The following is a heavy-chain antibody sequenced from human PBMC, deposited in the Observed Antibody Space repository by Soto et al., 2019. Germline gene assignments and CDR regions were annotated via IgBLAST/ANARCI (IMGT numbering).Heavy chain of an antibody. Sequence: SVKVSCKASGGTFSSYAISWVRQAPGQGLEWMGGIIPIFGTANYAQKFQGRVTITADESTSTAYMELSSLRSEDTAVYYCARGTVSFNYYYYGMDVWGQGTTVTVSS. V-gene: IGHV1-69*13. CDR3: ARGTVSFNYYYYGMDV. CDR2: IIPIFGTA. CDR1: GGTFSSYA. J-gene: IGHJ6*02.